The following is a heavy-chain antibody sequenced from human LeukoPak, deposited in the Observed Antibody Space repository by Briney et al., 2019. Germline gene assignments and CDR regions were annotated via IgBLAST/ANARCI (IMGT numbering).Heavy chain of an antibody. Sequence: GGSLRLSCAASGFTFSSYSMNWVRQAPGKGLEWVSSISSSSSYINYADSVKGRFTISRDNAKNSLYLQMNSLRAEDTAVYYCARDRTDCTNGVCYMSYNWFDPWGQGTLVTVSS. CDR1: GFTFSSYS. V-gene: IGHV3-21*01. J-gene: IGHJ5*02. CDR2: ISSSSSYI. D-gene: IGHD2-8*01. CDR3: ARDRTDCTNGVCYMSYNWFDP.